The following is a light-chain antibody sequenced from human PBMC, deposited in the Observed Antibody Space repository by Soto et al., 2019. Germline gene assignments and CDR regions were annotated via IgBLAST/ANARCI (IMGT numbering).Light chain of an antibody. V-gene: IGKV1-39*01. Sequence: DIPMTQSPSSLSASVGDRVTITCRASQSISSYLNWYQQKPGKAPNLLIHAAFNLQSGVPSRFSGSGSGTDFSLSISSLQPEDFANYYCQQSYSFPRTFGQGTKVEIK. CDR1: QSISSY. CDR3: QQSYSFPRT. CDR2: AAF. J-gene: IGKJ1*01.